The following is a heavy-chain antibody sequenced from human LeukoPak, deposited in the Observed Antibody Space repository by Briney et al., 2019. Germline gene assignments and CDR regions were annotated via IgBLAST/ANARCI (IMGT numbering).Heavy chain of an antibody. CDR2: ISLAGRT. V-gene: IGHV4-4*02. CDR3: SRESGPFCPFGH. CDR1: GGSITTTNY. J-gene: IGHJ4*02. Sequence: PSGTLSLTCGVSGGSITTTNYWSWVRQPPGGGLEWIGEISLAGRTRYNPSLKSRVNISIDESKNHLYLNLASVTAADTAAYYCSRESGPFCPFGHWGQGTLVAVTS. D-gene: IGHD1-26*01.